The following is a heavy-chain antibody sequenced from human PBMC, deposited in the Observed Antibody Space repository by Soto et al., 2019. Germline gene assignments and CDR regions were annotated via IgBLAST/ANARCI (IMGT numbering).Heavy chain of an antibody. CDR3: ARHQGTLDI. CDR1: AYSFTSYW. CDR2: IDPSDSYT. J-gene: IGHJ3*02. D-gene: IGHD3-10*01. V-gene: IGHV5-10-1*01. Sequence: GESLKTSCKGSAYSFTSYWISWVRQMPGKGLEWMGRIDPSDSYTNYSPSFQGHITISADKSISTAYLQWSSPKASDTAIYYCARHQGTLDICGQGTMVTVSS.